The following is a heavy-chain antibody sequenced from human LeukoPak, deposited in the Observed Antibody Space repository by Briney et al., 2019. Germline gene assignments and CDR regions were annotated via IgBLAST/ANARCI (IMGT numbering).Heavy chain of an antibody. V-gene: IGHV3-48*03. Sequence: GGSLRLSCAASGFTFSSYEMNWVRQAPGKGLEWVSYISSSGSTIYYADSVKGRFTISRDNAKNSLYLQMNSLRAEDTAVYYCARGETGIVGATPFDPWGQGTLVTVSS. J-gene: IGHJ5*02. D-gene: IGHD1-26*01. CDR3: ARGETGIVGATPFDP. CDR2: ISSSGSTI. CDR1: GFTFSSYE.